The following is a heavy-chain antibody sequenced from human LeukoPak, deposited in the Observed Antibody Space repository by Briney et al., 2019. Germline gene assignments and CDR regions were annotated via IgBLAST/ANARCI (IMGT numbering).Heavy chain of an antibody. CDR3: ARFDASFDY. Sequence: SGGSLRLSCGASGFTFSSYSMNWVRQAPGKGVEWVSSINSRSSYIHYADSVQGRITISTDNAKISLYLQMNSLRAEDTAVYYCARFDASFDYWGQGTLVTVSS. J-gene: IGHJ4*02. CDR2: INSRSSYI. V-gene: IGHV3-21*01. D-gene: IGHD3-9*01. CDR1: GFTFSSYS.